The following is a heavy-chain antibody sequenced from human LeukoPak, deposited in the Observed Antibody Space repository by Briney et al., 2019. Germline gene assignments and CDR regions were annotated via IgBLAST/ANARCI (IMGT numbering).Heavy chain of an antibody. D-gene: IGHD6-19*01. V-gene: IGHV1-2*02. Sequence: ASVKLSCKASGYTRTGYYLHWVRNAPGQGLEWMGWNNPNTGATHSAQKFQGRITMTRDSSISTAYMDLSRLRSDDTAVYYCARERVGSGWPRPYYFEVWGQGTLVTVSS. J-gene: IGHJ4*02. CDR1: GYTRTGYY. CDR3: ARERVGSGWPRPYYFEV. CDR2: NNPNTGAT.